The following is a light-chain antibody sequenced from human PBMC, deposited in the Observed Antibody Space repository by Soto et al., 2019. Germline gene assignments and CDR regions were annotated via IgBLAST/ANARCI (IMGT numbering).Light chain of an antibody. Sequence: QSALTQPPSVSGSPGQSVTISCTGTSSDVGSYNRVSWYQQPPGTAPKLMIYEVSNRPSGVPDRFSGSKSGNTASLTISGLQAGDEADYYCSLYTSSSTVVFGGGTKLTVL. CDR2: EVS. J-gene: IGLJ2*01. CDR3: SLYTSSSTVV. CDR1: SSDVGSYNR. V-gene: IGLV2-18*01.